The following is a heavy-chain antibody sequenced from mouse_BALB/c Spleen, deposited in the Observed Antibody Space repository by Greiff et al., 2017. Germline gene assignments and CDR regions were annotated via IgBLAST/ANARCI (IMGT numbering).Heavy chain of an antibody. CDR3: ARSAVVATRWYFDV. Sequence: VKLMESGAELARPGASVKLSCKASGYTFTSYWMQWVKQRPGQGLEWIGAIYPGDGDTRYTQKFKGKATLTADKSSSTAYMQLSSLASEDSAVYYGARSAVVATRWYFDVWGAGTTVTVSS. CDR1: GYTFTSYW. J-gene: IGHJ1*01. D-gene: IGHD1-1*01. V-gene: IGHV1-87*01. CDR2: IYPGDGDT.